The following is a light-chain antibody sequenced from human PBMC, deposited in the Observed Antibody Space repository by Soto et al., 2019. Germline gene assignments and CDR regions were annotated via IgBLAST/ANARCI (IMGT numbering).Light chain of an antibody. V-gene: IGKV1-9*01. CDR1: QGISSY. J-gene: IGKJ5*01. Sequence: IQLTQSPSSLSASVGDRVTITCRASQGISSYLAWYQQKPGKAPKLLIYAASTLQSGVPSRFSGSGSGTDLTLAISGLQPEDIAAYYCHQHNSYPSFGQGTRLEIK. CDR2: AAS. CDR3: HQHNSYPS.